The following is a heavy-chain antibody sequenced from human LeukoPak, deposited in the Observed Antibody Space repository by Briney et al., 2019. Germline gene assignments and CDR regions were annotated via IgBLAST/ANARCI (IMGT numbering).Heavy chain of an antibody. Sequence: PSQTLSLTCTVSGGSISSGDYYWSWIRQPPGKGLEWIGYIYYSGSIYYNPSLKSRVTISVDTSKNQFSLKLSSVTAADTAVYYCARHNYCSSTSCYSPWGQGTLVTVST. D-gene: IGHD2-2*01. CDR3: ARHNYCSSTSCYSP. CDR2: IYYSGSI. CDR1: GGSISSGDYY. V-gene: IGHV4-30-4*08. J-gene: IGHJ5*02.